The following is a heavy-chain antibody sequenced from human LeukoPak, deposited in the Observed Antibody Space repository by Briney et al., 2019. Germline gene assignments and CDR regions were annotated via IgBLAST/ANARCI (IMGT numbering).Heavy chain of an antibody. CDR1: GFTLRHYY. Sequence: PGGSLRLSCAVSGFTLRHYYMSWIRQAPGKGLEWLSYISPDGDTIYYADSVKGRFTISRDNAKNSLSLQMNSLRAEDTALYYCAKQAFPWNHWGQGTLVTVSS. CDR2: ISPDGDTI. D-gene: IGHD1-1*01. CDR3: AKQAFPWNH. V-gene: IGHV3-11*01. J-gene: IGHJ4*02.